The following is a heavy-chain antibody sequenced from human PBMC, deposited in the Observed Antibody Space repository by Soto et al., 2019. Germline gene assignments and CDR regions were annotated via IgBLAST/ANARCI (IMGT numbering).Heavy chain of an antibody. Sequence: SETLSLTCTVSGGSVSSNSYYWSWIRQPPGKGLEWIGYIYYSGSTSYNPSLKSRVTISVDTSKNQFSLKLSSVTAADTAVYYCARHLSGYYYFDYWGQGTLVTVSS. CDR2: IYYSGST. CDR3: ARHLSGYYYFDY. V-gene: IGHV4-61*01. D-gene: IGHD3-22*01. J-gene: IGHJ4*02. CDR1: GGSVSSNSYY.